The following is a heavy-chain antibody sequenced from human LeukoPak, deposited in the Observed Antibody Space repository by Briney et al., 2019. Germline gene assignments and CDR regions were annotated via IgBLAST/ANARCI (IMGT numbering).Heavy chain of an antibody. J-gene: IGHJ4*02. V-gene: IGHV4-4*07. CDR3: ARGPPPDFDY. CDR1: GDSISSYY. Sequence: PSETLSLTCTVSGDSISSYYWSWIRQPAGKGLEWIGRIHPSGSTNYNPSLKSRVTLSVDTSKNQFSLKLSSVTAADTAVYYCARGPPPDFDYWGRGTLVTVSS. CDR2: IHPSGST.